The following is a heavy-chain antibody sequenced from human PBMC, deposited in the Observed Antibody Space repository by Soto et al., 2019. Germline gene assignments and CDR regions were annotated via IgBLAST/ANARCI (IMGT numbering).Heavy chain of an antibody. CDR3: ARAVYDFWTAAGNWFDP. D-gene: IGHD3-3*01. CDR2: IYYSGST. V-gene: IGHV4-59*01. J-gene: IGHJ5*02. CDR1: GGSISRYY. Sequence: SQTLSLTCPVAGGSISRYYWSWIRQPPGKGLEWIGYIYYSGSTNYNPSLKSRVTISVDTSKNQFSLKLSSVTAADTAVYYCARAVYDFWTAAGNWFDPWGQGTLVTVSS.